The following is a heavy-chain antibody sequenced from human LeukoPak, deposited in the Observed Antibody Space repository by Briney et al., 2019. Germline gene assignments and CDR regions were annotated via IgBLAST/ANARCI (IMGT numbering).Heavy chain of an antibody. CDR3: ARGLGGGDFWSGYYPHNWFDP. CDR1: GGSNSSYY. D-gene: IGHD3-3*01. CDR2: IYYSGST. J-gene: IGHJ5*02. Sequence: TSDTLSLTCTVSGGSNSSYYWSWIRQPPGKGLEWIGYIYYSGSTNYNPSLKSRVTISVDTSKNQFSLKLSSVTAADTAVYYCARGLGGGDFWSGYYPHNWFDPWGQGTLVTVSS. V-gene: IGHV4-59*07.